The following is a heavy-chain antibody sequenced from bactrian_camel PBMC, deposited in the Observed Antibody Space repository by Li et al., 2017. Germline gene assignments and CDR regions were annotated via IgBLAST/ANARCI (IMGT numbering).Heavy chain of an antibody. CDR3: AADQLYGTCRDVLDFPA. CDR1: GHSRGSNC. Sequence: VQLVESGGGSVQTGGSLRLSCVVSGHSRGSNCVGWYRLPPGRAPAEREGIAAIYNGGGKTWYAGSVKGRFTISQDSAKNTLYLQVNSLKPEDTAIYYCAADQLYGTCRDVLDFPARGQGTQVTVSS. V-gene: IGHV3S32*01. D-gene: IGHD6*01. CDR2: IYNGGGKT. J-gene: IGHJ4*01.